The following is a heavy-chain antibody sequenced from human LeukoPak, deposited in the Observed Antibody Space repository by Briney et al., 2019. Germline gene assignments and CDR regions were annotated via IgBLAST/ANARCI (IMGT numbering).Heavy chain of an antibody. J-gene: IGHJ6*03. CDR3: AREFHRHYYMDV. CDR2: ISSNGGST. CDR1: GFTFSSYA. Sequence: GGSLRLSCAASGFTFSSYAMHWVRQAPGKGLEYVLAISSNGGSTYYANSVKGRFTISRDNSKNTLYLQMGSLRAEDMAVYYCAREFHRHYYMDVWGKGTKVTVSS. V-gene: IGHV3-64*01.